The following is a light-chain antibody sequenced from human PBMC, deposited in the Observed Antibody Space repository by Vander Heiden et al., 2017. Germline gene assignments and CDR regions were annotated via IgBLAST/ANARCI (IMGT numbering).Light chain of an antibody. Sequence: DIRMTQSPSPLSASVGDRVTITCRASQSISSWLDWYQQKPGKAPKLLIYKASSLESGVPSRCSGSGSGTEFTLTISSLQPDDFATYYCQQYNSYSWTFGQGTKVEIK. V-gene: IGKV1-5*03. J-gene: IGKJ1*01. CDR1: QSISSW. CDR2: KAS. CDR3: QQYNSYSWT.